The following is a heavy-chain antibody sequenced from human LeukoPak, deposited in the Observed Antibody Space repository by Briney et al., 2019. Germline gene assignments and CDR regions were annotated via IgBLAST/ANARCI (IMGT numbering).Heavy chain of an antibody. Sequence: GASVKVSCKASVDTFTSYGISWVRQALGQGLEWMGWISAYNGNTNYAQKLQGRVTMTTDTSTSTAYMELRSLRSDDTAVYYCARDWSYYYDSSGYYPGDYWGQGTLVTVSS. V-gene: IGHV1-18*01. CDR2: ISAYNGNT. CDR3: ARDWSYYYDSSGYYPGDY. J-gene: IGHJ4*02. D-gene: IGHD3-22*01. CDR1: VDTFTSYG.